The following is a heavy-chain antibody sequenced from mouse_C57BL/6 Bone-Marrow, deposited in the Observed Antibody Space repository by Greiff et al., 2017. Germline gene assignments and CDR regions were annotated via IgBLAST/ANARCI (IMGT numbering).Heavy chain of an antibody. CDR2: IYPGDGDN. Sequence: VQRVESGPELVKPGASVKISCKASGYAFSSSWMNWVKQRPGKGLEWIGRIYPGDGDNNYNGKFKGKATLTADKSSSTAYMQLSSLTSEDSAVYFCARTLIYYDYGAYWGQGTLVTVSA. CDR1: GYAFSSSW. D-gene: IGHD2-4*01. V-gene: IGHV1-82*01. J-gene: IGHJ3*01. CDR3: ARTLIYYDYGAY.